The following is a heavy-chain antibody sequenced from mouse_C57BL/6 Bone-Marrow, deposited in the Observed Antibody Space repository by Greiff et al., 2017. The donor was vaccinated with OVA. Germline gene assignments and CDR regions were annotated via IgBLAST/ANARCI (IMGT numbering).Heavy chain of an antibody. V-gene: IGHV1-59*01. CDR1: GYTFTSYW. CDR3: ARRLWYFDV. J-gene: IGHJ1*03. CDR2: IDPSDSYT. Sequence: QVQLQQPGAELVRPGTSVKLSCKASGYTFTSYWMHWVKQRPGQGLEWIGVIDPSDSYTNYNQKFKGKATLTVDTSSSTAYMQLSSLTSEDSAVYYCARRLWYFDVWGTGTTVTVTS.